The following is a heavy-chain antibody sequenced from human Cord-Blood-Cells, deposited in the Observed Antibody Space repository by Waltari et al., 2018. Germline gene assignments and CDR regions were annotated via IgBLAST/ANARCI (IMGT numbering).Heavy chain of an antibody. CDR3: ARGGNYDFWSGYHDAFDI. J-gene: IGHJ3*02. CDR2: IYHSGRT. CDR1: GSSISSGYY. V-gene: IGHV4-38-2*02. Sequence: QVQLQESGPGLVKPSETLSLTCTVSGSSISSGYYWGWIRQPPGKGLEWIGSIYHSGRTYYTPSLKSRVTISVDTSKNQFSLKLSSVTAADTAVYYCARGGNYDFWSGYHDAFDIWGQGTMVTVSS. D-gene: IGHD3-3*01.